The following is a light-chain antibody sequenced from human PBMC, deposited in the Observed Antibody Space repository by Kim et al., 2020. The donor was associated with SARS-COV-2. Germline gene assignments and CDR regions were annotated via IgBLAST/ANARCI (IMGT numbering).Light chain of an antibody. CDR2: SDT. J-gene: IGLJ3*02. V-gene: IGLV3-21*04. CDR1: NIGNEH. Sequence: APGKTARITGGGDNIGNEHVHWYQQKPGQAPVLVISSDTDRPSGIPERFSGSNSGNTATLTISRVEAGDEADYYCQVWDARSDLGVFGGGTKLTVL. CDR3: QVWDARSDLGV.